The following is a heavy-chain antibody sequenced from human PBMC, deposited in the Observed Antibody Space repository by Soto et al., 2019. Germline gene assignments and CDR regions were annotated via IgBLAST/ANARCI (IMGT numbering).Heavy chain of an antibody. CDR1: GGSISSGGYY. CDR2: IYYSGST. D-gene: IGHD5-18*01. J-gene: IGHJ4*02. V-gene: IGHV4-31*03. CDR3: ASGYSYGLGCIDY. Sequence: PSETLSLTCTVSGGSISSGGYYWSWIRQHPGKGLEWIGYIYYSGSTSYNPSLKSRVTISVDTSKNQFSLKLSSVTAADTAVYYCASGYSYGLGCIDYWGQGTLVTVSS.